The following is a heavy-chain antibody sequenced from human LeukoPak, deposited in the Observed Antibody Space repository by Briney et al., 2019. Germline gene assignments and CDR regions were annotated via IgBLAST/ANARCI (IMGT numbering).Heavy chain of an antibody. J-gene: IGHJ6*03. D-gene: IGHD3-9*01. Sequence: PSETLSLTCAVSGGSISSGGYSWSWIRQPPGKGLEWIGYIYYSGSTNYNPAFKSRVIISVDTSKNQFSLKLSSVTAAETAVYYCARMKTYNDILTGRYIPYYMDVWGKGTTVTVSS. CDR1: GGSISSGGYS. CDR2: IYYSGST. V-gene: IGHV4-61*08. CDR3: ARMKTYNDILTGRYIPYYMDV.